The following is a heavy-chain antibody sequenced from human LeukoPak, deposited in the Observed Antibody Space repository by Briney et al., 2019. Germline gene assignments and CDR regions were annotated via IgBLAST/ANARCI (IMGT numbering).Heavy chain of an antibody. Sequence: SETLSLTCSVSGGSMSSYYWSWLRQSPGKALEWIGYIYHSGSTDYNSSLKSRVTISEDTSKKQFSLKVSSVTAADTAVYYCARGFRGASFDYGGQGTLVTVSS. V-gene: IGHV4-59*01. CDR3: ARGFRGASFDY. CDR1: GGSMSSYY. J-gene: IGHJ4*02. D-gene: IGHD1-26*01. CDR2: IYHSGST.